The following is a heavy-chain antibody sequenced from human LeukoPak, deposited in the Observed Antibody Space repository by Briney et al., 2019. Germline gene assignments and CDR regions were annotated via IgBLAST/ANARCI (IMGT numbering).Heavy chain of an antibody. Sequence: PGGSLRLSCAASGFMFSNYGMHWVRQAPGKGLEWVAFISFDGSNKYYADSVKGRFTISREKPENTLYLQMNSLRAEDTAVYYCARDGAYSYDFWSGYSPPSTTGYYMDVWGKGTTVTVSS. J-gene: IGHJ6*03. D-gene: IGHD3-3*01. V-gene: IGHV3-30*03. CDR2: ISFDGSNK. CDR3: ARDGAYSYDFWSGYSPPSTTGYYMDV. CDR1: GFMFSNYG.